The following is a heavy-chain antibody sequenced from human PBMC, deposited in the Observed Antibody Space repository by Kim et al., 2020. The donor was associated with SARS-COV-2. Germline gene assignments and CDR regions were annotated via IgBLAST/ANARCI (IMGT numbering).Heavy chain of an antibody. CDR3: AVSRRVSGFDY. CDR1: GGSFSGYY. V-gene: IGHV4-34*01. J-gene: IGHJ4*02. CDR2: INHSGST. Sequence: SETLSLTCAVYGGSFSGYYWSWIRQPPGKGLEWIGEINHSGSTNYNPSLKSRVTISVDTSKNQFSLKLSSVTAADTAVYYCAVSRRVSGFDYLVQGTLVT. D-gene: IGHD6-25*01.